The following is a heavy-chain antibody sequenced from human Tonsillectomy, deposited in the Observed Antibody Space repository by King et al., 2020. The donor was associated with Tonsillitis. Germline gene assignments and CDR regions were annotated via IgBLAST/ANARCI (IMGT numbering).Heavy chain of an antibody. Sequence: VQLVESGGGLVQPGGSLRLSCAASGFTFSSYSVNWVRRAPGKGLEWISYIRGGGDTVDYLDTVKGRFTISRDNAKNSLYLQMNSLRAEDTAVYYCACSVIWGGLSDDPFDLWGQGTVVTVSS. J-gene: IGHJ3*01. V-gene: IGHV3-48*01. CDR3: ACSVIWGGLSDDPFDL. CDR2: IRGGGDTV. D-gene: IGHD3-3*01. CDR1: GFTFSSYS.